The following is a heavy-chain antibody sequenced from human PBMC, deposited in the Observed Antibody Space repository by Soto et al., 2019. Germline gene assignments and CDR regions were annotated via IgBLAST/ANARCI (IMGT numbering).Heavy chain of an antibody. V-gene: IGHV3-33*08. D-gene: IGHD6-6*01. CDR1: GFTFSSYG. Sequence: VQLVESGGGLVKPGGSLRLSCAASGFTFSSYGMHWVRQAPGTGLEWVAVIWYDGSNKYYADSVKGRFTISRDNSKNTLYLQMNSLRAEDTAVYYCARGYSSSWRYYYGMDVWGQGTTVTVAS. J-gene: IGHJ6*02. CDR2: IWYDGSNK. CDR3: ARGYSSSWRYYYGMDV.